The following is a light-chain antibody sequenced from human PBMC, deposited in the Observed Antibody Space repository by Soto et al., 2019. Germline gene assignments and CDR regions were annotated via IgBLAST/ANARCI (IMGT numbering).Light chain of an antibody. Sequence: EIVLTQSPGTLSLSPGERATLSCRASQSVSSYLAWYQQKPGQAPRLLIYGVSSRATGIPDRFSGSGSGTDFTLTINRLEPEDFAVYYCQQYVTSPLTFGGGTKVEIK. CDR2: GVS. J-gene: IGKJ4*01. CDR3: QQYVTSPLT. CDR1: QSVSSY. V-gene: IGKV3-20*01.